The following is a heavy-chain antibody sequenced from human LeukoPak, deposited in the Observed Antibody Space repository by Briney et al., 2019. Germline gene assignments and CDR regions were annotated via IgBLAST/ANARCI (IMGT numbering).Heavy chain of an antibody. Sequence: PGGSLRLSCAASGFTFSIYWMSWFRQAPGKGLEWVAHIKKDGSEKNYVDSVKGRFTISRDNTKNSVYLQMNSLRAEDTAVYYCAKDRWVDYYDSSGYYYKGSYFDYWGQGTLVTVSS. V-gene: IGHV3-7*01. CDR1: GFTFSIYW. CDR2: IKKDGSEK. D-gene: IGHD3-22*01. CDR3: AKDRWVDYYDSSGYYYKGSYFDY. J-gene: IGHJ4*02.